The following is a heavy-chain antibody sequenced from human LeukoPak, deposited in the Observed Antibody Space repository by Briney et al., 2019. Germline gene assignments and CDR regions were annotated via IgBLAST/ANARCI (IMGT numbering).Heavy chain of an antibody. J-gene: IGHJ4*02. Sequence: PGGSLRLSCSASGFTFSDYDMNWIRQAPGKGLEWISAISGRSSHTYYGHSAKGRFSISRDNAKNLLYLQMNGLGAEDTAVYYCGRAFPPLRTSSAGDLWGQGTLVTVSS. CDR1: GFTFSDYD. D-gene: IGHD3-16*01. CDR3: GRAFPPLRTSSAGDL. V-gene: IGHV3-21*06. CDR2: ISGRSSHT.